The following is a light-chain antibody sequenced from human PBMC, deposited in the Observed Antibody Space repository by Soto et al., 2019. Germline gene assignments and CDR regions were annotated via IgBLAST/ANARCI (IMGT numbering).Light chain of an antibody. J-gene: IGKJ5*01. Sequence: DIQMTQSPSSLSASVGDRVTITCRASQGISNYLAWYQQKPGKVPKLLIYVASTLQSGVPSRFSGSGSGTDFTLTISSLQPEDVATYYCQKYNSAPSITFGQGTRLEIK. V-gene: IGKV1-27*01. CDR1: QGISNY. CDR2: VAS. CDR3: QKYNSAPSIT.